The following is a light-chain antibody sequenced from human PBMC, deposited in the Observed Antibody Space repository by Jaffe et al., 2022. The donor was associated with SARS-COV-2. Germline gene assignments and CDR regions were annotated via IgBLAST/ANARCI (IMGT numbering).Light chain of an antibody. CDR1: SSDIGAYDY. CDR3: NSFTTDSIHV. CDR2: DVN. Sequence: QSALTQPASVSGSPGQSITISCAGTSSDIGAYDYVSWFQQHPGKVPKMLIYDVNNRPSGVSDRFSGSKSGNTASLTISGLQPEDEADYYCNSFTTDSIHVFGTGTMVTVL. J-gene: IGLJ1*01. V-gene: IGLV2-14*01.